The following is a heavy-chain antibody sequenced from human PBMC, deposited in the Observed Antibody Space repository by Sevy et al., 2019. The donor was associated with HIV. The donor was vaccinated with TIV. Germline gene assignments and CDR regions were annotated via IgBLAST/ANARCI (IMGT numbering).Heavy chain of an antibody. D-gene: IGHD1-7*01. CDR1: GFSLNNGVG. CDR3: ARTELITKKGAFDL. V-gene: IGHV2-5*02. J-gene: IGHJ3*01. CDR2: IYWDDDK. Sequence: SGPTLVNPTQTLTLTCTFSGFSLNNGVGVGWIRQPPGKALEWLALIYWDDDKRYSPSLKSRLTITKDTSKNQVILTMTNMDPVDTATYYCARTELITKKGAFDLWGQGTVVTVSS.